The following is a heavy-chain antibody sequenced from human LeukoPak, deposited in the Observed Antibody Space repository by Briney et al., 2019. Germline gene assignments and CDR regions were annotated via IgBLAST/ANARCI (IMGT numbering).Heavy chain of an antibody. CDR3: ARKAARESSGYYDAHFQH. V-gene: IGHV4-39*01. Sequence: SETLSLTCTVSGGSISSSSYYWGWIRQPPGKGLEWIGSIYYSGSTYYNPSLKSRVTISVDTSKNQFSLKLSSVTAADTAVYYCARKAARESSGYYDAHFQHWGQGTLVTVSS. CDR1: GGSISSSSYY. J-gene: IGHJ1*01. D-gene: IGHD3-22*01. CDR2: IYYSGST.